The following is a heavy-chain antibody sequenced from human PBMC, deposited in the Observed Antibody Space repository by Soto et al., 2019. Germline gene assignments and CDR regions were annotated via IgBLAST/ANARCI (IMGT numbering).Heavy chain of an antibody. Sequence: PGGSLRLSCTASGFTFGDYAMSWFRQAPGKGLEWVGFIRSKAYGGTTEYAASAKGRFTISRDDSKSIAYLQMNSLKTEDTAVYYCTRGQWLGLYYYYYYMDVWGKGTTVTVSS. J-gene: IGHJ6*03. CDR1: GFTFGDYA. CDR3: TRGQWLGLYYYYYYMDV. CDR2: IRSKAYGGTT. V-gene: IGHV3-49*03. D-gene: IGHD6-19*01.